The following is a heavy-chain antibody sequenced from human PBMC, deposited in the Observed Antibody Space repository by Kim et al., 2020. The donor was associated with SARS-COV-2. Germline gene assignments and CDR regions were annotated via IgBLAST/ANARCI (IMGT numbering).Heavy chain of an antibody. J-gene: IGHJ5*02. CDR3: AKAGSSTSRSWFDP. D-gene: IGHD2-2*01. V-gene: IGHV3-23*01. CDR2: ISGSGGST. Sequence: GGSLRLSCAASGFTFSSYAMSWVRQAPGKGLEWVSAISGSGGSTYYADSVKGRFTISRDNSKNTLYLQMNSRRAEDAAVYYCAKAGSSTSRSWFDPWGQGTLVTVSS. CDR1: GFTFSSYA.